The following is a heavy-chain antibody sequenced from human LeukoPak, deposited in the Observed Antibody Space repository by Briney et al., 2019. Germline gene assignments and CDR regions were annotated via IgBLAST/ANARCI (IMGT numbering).Heavy chain of an antibody. J-gene: IGHJ4*02. Sequence: SETLSLTCTVSGVPISGRSYYWGWIRQTPGEGLEWIGTMYFSGTTYYNASLKSRVTISVHTPENHLSLTLSSVTAADTAVYYCASGYYDFWSGYPYYFDYWGQGTLVTVSS. CDR3: ASGYYDFWSGYPYYFDY. V-gene: IGHV4-39*02. CDR1: GVPISGRSYY. D-gene: IGHD3-3*01. CDR2: MYFSGTT.